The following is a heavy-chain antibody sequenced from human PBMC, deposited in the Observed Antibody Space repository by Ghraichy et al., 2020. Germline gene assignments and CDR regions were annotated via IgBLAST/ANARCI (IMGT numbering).Heavy chain of an antibody. CDR1: GYTFTGYY. CDR2: INPNSGGT. V-gene: IGHV1-2*06. J-gene: IGHJ5*02. CDR3: ARDLTMVRGVNISS. Sequence: ASVKVSFKASGYTFTGYYMHWVRQAPGQGLEWMGRINPNSGGTNYAQKFQGRVTMTRDTSISTAYMELSRLRSDDTAVYYCARDLTMVRGVNISSWGQGTLVTVSS. D-gene: IGHD3-10*01.